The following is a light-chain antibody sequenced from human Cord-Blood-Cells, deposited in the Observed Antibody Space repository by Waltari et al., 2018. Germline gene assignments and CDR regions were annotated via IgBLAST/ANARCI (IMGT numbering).Light chain of an antibody. CDR2: AAS. V-gene: IGKV1-39*01. J-gene: IGKJ2*03. CDR3: QQSDSTPTYG. Sequence: DIQMTQSPSSLSASVGDRVTITCRASQSISSYLNWYQQKPGKAPKLLIYAASSMQSGVPSRFSGSGSWTDCTLTISILQPEDVATYHCQQSDSTPTYGFGQGTKLEIK. CDR1: QSISSY.